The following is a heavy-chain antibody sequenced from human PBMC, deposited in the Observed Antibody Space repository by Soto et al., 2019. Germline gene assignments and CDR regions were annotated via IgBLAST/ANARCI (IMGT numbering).Heavy chain of an antibody. D-gene: IGHD6-13*01. V-gene: IGHV3-30*18. Sequence: HPGGSLRLSCAASGFTFSSYGMHWVRQAPGKGLEWVAVISYDGSNKYYADSVKGRFTISRDNSKNTLYLQMNSLRAEDTAVYYCAKDIVGSSWYYYYYGMDVWGQGTTVTASS. J-gene: IGHJ6*02. CDR2: ISYDGSNK. CDR1: GFTFSSYG. CDR3: AKDIVGSSWYYYYYGMDV.